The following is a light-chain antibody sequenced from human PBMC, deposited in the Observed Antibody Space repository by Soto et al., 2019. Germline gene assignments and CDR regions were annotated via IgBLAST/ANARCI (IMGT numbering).Light chain of an antibody. CDR2: GAS. J-gene: IGKJ4*01. Sequence: EVVLTQSAGTLSLSPGERATLSCRASQSVSSSFLAWYQQKPGQAPRLLIYGASSRTTGIPDRFSGSGSGTDVTLTISRLEPVDVAVYYCQQYGSSPLTFGGGNQGEMK. CDR1: QSVSSSF. V-gene: IGKV3-20*01. CDR3: QQYGSSPLT.